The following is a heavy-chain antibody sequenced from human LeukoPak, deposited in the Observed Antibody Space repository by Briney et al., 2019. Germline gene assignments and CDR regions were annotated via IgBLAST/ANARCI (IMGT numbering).Heavy chain of an antibody. Sequence: SETLSLACAVYGGSSTVYYGSWIRQPPGEWLGWMGEINHRESTNYNPSLKSRVTISVDTSKNQLSLKLSSVNAAATAVYYCARGRARTHKYYFDYWGQGTLVTVSS. D-gene: IGHD1-14*01. CDR2: INHREST. V-gene: IGHV4-34*01. CDR3: ARGRARTHKYYFDY. CDR1: GGSSTVYY. J-gene: IGHJ4*02.